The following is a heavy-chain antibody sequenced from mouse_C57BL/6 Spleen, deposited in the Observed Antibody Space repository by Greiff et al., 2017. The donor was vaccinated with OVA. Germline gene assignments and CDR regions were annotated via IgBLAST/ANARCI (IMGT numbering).Heavy chain of an antibody. CDR1: GYTFNGYW. J-gene: IGHJ3*01. CDR3: ARLDYYGSSYPFPD. CDR2: LLPGSGST. D-gene: IGHD1-1*01. V-gene: IGHV1-9*01. Sequence: VQGVESGAELMKPGASVKLSCKATGYTFNGYWLEWVKQRPGHGLAWIGELLPGSGSTNYNEKFKGKATFTADTSSNTAYMQLSSLTTEDSAIDYCARLDYYGSSYPFPDWGQGTLVTVSA.